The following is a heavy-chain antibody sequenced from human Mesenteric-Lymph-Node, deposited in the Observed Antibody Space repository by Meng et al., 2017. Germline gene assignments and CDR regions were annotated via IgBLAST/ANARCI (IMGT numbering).Heavy chain of an antibody. J-gene: IGHJ4*02. V-gene: IGHV4-4*02. CDR2: VYHRGDT. CDR1: GDSISSDIW. CDR3: ARDPTGGEDHQRV. D-gene: IGHD1-14*01. Sequence: HGQLRGSGPGPVKPSGTLSLTCTVSGDSISSDIWWSWVRQPPGKGLEWIGEVYHRGDTNYNPSLKSRVDISVDKSKNQFYLSLFSVTAADTAVYYCARDPTGGEDHQRVWGQGTLVTVSS.